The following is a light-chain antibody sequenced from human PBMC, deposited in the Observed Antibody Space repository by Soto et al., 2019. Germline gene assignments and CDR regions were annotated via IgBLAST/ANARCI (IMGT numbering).Light chain of an antibody. CDR3: QQSYSGPLT. CDR1: QSINSY. Sequence: DIQMTQSPSSLSASVGDRVTITCRASQSINSYLNWYQQKPGKAPKVLIYAASSLQSGVPSRFSGIGSGTDFTLSISSLQLEDFATYYCQQSYSGPLTFGGGTKVEIK. J-gene: IGKJ4*01. V-gene: IGKV1-39*01. CDR2: AAS.